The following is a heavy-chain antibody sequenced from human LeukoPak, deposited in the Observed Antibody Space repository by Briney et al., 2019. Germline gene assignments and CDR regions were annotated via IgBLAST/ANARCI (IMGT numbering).Heavy chain of an antibody. V-gene: IGHV4-61*02. J-gene: IGHJ5*02. Sequence: SQTLSLTCTVSGGSISSGSYYWRWIRQPAGKGLEWIGRIYTSGSTNYNPSLKSRVTISVDTSKNQFSLKLSSVTAADTAVYYCARGLYGSGSYYNWFDPWGQGTLVTVSS. CDR3: ARGLYGSGSYYNWFDP. D-gene: IGHD3-10*01. CDR1: GGSISSGSYY. CDR2: IYTSGST.